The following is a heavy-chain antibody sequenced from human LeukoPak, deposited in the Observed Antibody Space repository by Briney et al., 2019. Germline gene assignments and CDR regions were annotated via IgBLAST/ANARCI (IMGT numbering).Heavy chain of an antibody. Sequence: SETLSLTCTVSGGSISSYYWSWIRQPPGKGLEWIGYIYYSGSTNYNPSLKSRVTISVDTSKNQFSLKLSSVTAAATAVYYCSREGGVAGSRGINYWGQGTLVTVSS. J-gene: IGHJ4*02. CDR3: SREGGVAGSRGINY. V-gene: IGHV4-59*01. CDR2: IYYSGST. CDR1: GGSISSYY. D-gene: IGHD6-19*01.